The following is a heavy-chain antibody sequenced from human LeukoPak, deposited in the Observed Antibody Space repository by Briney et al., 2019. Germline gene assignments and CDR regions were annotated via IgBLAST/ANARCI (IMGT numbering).Heavy chain of an antibody. D-gene: IGHD5-18*01. CDR3: AREALEDSYGNWFDP. CDR1: GGSISSYY. J-gene: IGHJ5*02. Sequence: SETLSLTCTVSGGSISSYYWSWIRQPPGKGLEWIGYIYYSGSTNYNPSLKSRVTISVDTSKNQFSLMLSSVTAADTAVYYCAREALEDSYGNWFDPWGLGTLVTVSS. CDR2: IYYSGST. V-gene: IGHV4-59*12.